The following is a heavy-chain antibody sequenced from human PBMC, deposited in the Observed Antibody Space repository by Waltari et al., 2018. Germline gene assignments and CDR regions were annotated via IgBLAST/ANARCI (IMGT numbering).Heavy chain of an antibody. D-gene: IGHD1-1*01. Sequence: QVTLRESGPALVKPTQTLTLTCTFSGFSLSTSGMCVSWIRQPPGKALEWLALIDWDDDKYYVTSLKTRLTISKDTYKNKVVLTMTNMDPVDTATYYCARIRGDWKVSYYYDGMDVLGQGTTVTVSS. CDR2: IDWDDDK. J-gene: IGHJ6*02. CDR3: ARIRGDWKVSYYYDGMDV. CDR1: GFSLSTSGMC. V-gene: IGHV2-70*01.